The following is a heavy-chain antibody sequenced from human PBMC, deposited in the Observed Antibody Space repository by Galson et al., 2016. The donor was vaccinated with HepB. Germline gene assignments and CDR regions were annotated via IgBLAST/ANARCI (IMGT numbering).Heavy chain of an antibody. CDR3: ARNMLRAAYFDY. D-gene: IGHD2-15*01. CDR1: GFTFSTYA. Sequence: SLRLSCAASGFTFSTYAMHWVRQAPGKGLEWVAVISYDGSNRYYADSVKGRFTISRDNAKNSVYLHMNSLRDEDTAVYFCARNMLRAAYFDYWSQGTLVTVSS. CDR2: ISYDGSNR. J-gene: IGHJ4*02. V-gene: IGHV3-30-3*01.